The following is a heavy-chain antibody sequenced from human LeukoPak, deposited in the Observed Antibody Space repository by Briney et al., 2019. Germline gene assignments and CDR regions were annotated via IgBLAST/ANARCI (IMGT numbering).Heavy chain of an antibody. CDR3: AKDIGYGDYTFDY. D-gene: IGHD4-17*01. CDR1: GFTFDDYA. J-gene: IGHJ4*02. CDR2: ISWNSGSI. V-gene: IGHV3-9*01. Sequence: GGSLRLSCAASGFTFDDYAVHWVRQAPGKGLEWVSGISWNSGSIGYADSVKGRFTISRDNAKNSLYLQMNSLRAEDTALYYCAKDIGYGDYTFDYWGQGTLVTVSS.